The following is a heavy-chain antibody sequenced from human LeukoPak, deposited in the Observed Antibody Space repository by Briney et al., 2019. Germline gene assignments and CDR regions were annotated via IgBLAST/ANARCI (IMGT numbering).Heavy chain of an antibody. CDR1: GFTVDSNY. J-gene: IGHJ4*02. Sequence: GGSLRLSCAASGFTVDSNYLSWVRQAPGKGLEWVANIKQDGGESYYVDSVKGRFTISRENAKNSLYLQMNNLRAEDTAVYYCARDYYENIAHSHMLPFWGQGTLVTVSS. CDR2: IKQDGGES. CDR3: ARDYYENIAHSHMLPF. V-gene: IGHV3-7*03. D-gene: IGHD1-26*01.